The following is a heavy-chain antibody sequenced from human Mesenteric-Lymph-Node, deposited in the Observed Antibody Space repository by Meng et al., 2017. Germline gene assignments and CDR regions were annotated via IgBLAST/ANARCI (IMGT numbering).Heavy chain of an antibody. CDR1: GFTFSNYD. CDR2: ISSSGRTI. D-gene: IGHD3-22*01. V-gene: IGHV3-48*03. J-gene: IGHJ4*02. CDR3: ARSGYSDSTGYLFDY. Sequence: GESLKISCADSGFTFSNYDMNWVRQAPGKGLEWVSYISSSGRTIYYADSVKGRFTISRDSAKNSLYLQMNSLRAEDTAVYYCARSGYSDSTGYLFDYWGRGTLVTVSS.